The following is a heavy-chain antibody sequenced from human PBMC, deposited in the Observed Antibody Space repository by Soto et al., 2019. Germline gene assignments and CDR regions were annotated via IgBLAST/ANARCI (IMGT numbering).Heavy chain of an antibody. J-gene: IGHJ6*02. CDR3: AREEVTMVRGVIEYYYYYGMDV. Sequence: ASVKVSCKASGGTFSSYAISWVRQAPGQGLEWMGGIIPIFGTANYAQKFQGRVTITADESTSTAYMELSSLRSEDTAVYYCAREEVTMVRGVIEYYYYYGMDVWGQGTTVTVSS. V-gene: IGHV1-69*13. CDR1: GGTFSSYA. CDR2: IIPIFGTA. D-gene: IGHD3-10*01.